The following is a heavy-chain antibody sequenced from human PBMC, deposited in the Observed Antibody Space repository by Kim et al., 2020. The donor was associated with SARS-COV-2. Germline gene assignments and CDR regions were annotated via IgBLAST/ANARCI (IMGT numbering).Heavy chain of an antibody. J-gene: IGHJ5*02. CDR1: GFSLSTSGVG. CDR3: AHSPYSYGYSHSWFDP. V-gene: IGHV2-5*02. D-gene: IGHD5-18*01. Sequence: SGPTLVKPTQTLTLTCTFSGFSLSTSGVGVGWIRQPPGKALEWLALIYWDDDKRYSPSLKSRLTITKDTSKNQVVLTMTNMDPVDTATYYCAHSPYSYGYSHSWFDPWGQGTLVTVSS. CDR2: IYWDDDK.